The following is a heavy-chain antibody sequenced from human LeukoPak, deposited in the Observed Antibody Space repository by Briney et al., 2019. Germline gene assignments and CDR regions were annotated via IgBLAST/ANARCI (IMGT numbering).Heavy chain of an antibody. D-gene: IGHD2-15*01. Sequence: SETLSLTCAVYGGSFSGYYWSWIRQPPGKGLEWSGEINHSGSTNYNPSLKSRVTISVDTSKNQFSLKLSSVTAADTAVYYCARAVAGWFDPWGQGTLVTVSS. CDR1: GGSFSGYY. J-gene: IGHJ5*02. CDR2: INHSGST. CDR3: ARAVAGWFDP. V-gene: IGHV4-34*01.